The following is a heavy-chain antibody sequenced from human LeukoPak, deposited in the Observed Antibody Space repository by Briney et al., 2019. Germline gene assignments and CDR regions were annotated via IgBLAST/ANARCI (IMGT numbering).Heavy chain of an antibody. J-gene: IGHJ6*03. CDR2: IKGSGGST. Sequence: VSLGLSFAASWFHFNRFAIRWVRPAPGKGLGWGSAIKGSGGSTYYADSVKGRFTISRDNSKNTLYLQMNSLRAEDTAVYYCAKSVGSSWHVYYYYMDVWGKGTTVTVSS. V-gene: IGHV3-23*01. D-gene: IGHD6-13*01. CDR3: AKSVGSSWHVYYYYMDV. CDR1: WFHFNRFA.